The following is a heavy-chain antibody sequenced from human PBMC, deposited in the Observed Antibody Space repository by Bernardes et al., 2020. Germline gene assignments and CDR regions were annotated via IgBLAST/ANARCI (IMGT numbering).Heavy chain of an antibody. D-gene: IGHD6-13*01. CDR3: ARSSSWRGCMFDP. J-gene: IGHJ5*02. Sequence: ASVKVSCKASGYTFTSYAMHWVRQAPGQRLEWMGWINAGNGNTKYSQKFQGRVTITRDTSASTAYMELSSLRSEDTAVYYCARSSSWRGCMFDPWGQGTLVTVSS. V-gene: IGHV1-3*01. CDR1: GYTFTSYA. CDR2: INAGNGNT.